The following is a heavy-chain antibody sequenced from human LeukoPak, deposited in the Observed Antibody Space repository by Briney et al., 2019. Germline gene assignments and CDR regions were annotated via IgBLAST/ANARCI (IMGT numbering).Heavy chain of an antibody. J-gene: IGHJ4*02. CDR1: GYTFTSYG. CDR2: ISAYNGNT. CDR3: ARDSSGWPD. D-gene: IGHD6-19*01. Sequence: ASVKVSCKASGYTFTSYGISWVRQAPGQGLEWMGWISAYNGNTNYAQKLQGRVTITADKSTSTAYMELSSLRSEDTAVYYCARDSSGWPDWGQGTLVTVSS. V-gene: IGHV1-18*01.